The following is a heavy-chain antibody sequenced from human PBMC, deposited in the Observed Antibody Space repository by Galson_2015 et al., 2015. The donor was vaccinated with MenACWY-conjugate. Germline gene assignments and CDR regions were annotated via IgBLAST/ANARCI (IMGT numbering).Heavy chain of an antibody. D-gene: IGHD5-18*01. CDR3: ARVPGYSYGYYDW. CDR1: GSTFSTYS. CDR2: ISSSSSTI. V-gene: IGHV3-48*02. J-gene: IGHJ4*02. Sequence: SLRLSCAASGSTFSTYSMNWVRQAPGKGLEWVSYISSSSSTIYYADSVKGRFTISRDNAKNSLYLQMNTLRDEVTAVYYCARVPGYSYGYYDWWGQGTLVTVSS.